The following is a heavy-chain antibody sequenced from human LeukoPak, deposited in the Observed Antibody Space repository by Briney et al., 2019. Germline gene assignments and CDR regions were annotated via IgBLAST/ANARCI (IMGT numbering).Heavy chain of an antibody. D-gene: IGHD3-16*01. CDR1: GGSISSYY. Sequence: SETLSLTCTVSGGSISSYYWSWIRQPPGKGLEWIGYIYYSGSTNYNPSLKSRVTISVDTSKNQFSLKLSSVTAADTAVYYCARGGEGGWFDPGGQGTLVTVSS. J-gene: IGHJ5*02. CDR2: IYYSGST. V-gene: IGHV4-59*01. CDR3: ARGGEGGWFDP.